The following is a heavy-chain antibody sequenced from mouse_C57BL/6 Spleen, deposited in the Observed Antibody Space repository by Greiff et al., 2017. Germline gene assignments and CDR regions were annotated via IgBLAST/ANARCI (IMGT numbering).Heavy chain of an antibody. CDR2: IDPSDSYT. CDR3: ARWYDYDGWFAY. CDR1: GYTFTSYW. D-gene: IGHD2-4*01. V-gene: IGHV1-50*01. Sequence: QVQLKESGAELVKPGASVKLSCKASGYTFTSYWMQWVKQRPGQGLEWIGEIDPSDSYTNYNQKFKGKATLTVDTSSSTAYMQLSSLTSEDSAVYYCARWYDYDGWFAYWGQGTLVTVSA. J-gene: IGHJ3*01.